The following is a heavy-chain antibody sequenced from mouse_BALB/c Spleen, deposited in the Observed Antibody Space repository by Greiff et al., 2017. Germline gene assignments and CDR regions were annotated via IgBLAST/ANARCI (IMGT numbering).Heavy chain of an antibody. Sequence: EVKLVESGGDLVKPGGSLKLSCAASGFTFSSYGMSWVRQTPDKRLEWVATISSGGSYTYYPDSVKGRFTISRDNAKNTLYLQMSSLKSEDTAMYYCARHYYDKGGVAYAMDYWGQGTSVTVSS. CDR1: GFTFSSYG. D-gene: IGHD2-4*01. V-gene: IGHV5-6*01. J-gene: IGHJ4*01. CDR2: ISSGGSYT. CDR3: ARHYYDKGGVAYAMDY.